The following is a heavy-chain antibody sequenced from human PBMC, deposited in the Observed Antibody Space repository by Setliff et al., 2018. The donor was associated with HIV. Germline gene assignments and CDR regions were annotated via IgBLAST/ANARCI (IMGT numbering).Heavy chain of an antibody. V-gene: IGHV3-23*05. CDR2: ISHNGTDT. CDR1: GFTFSSYW. CDR3: AKRRVSNIGPGDY. J-gene: IGHJ4*02. D-gene: IGHD3-16*02. Sequence: GGSLRLSCAASGFTFSSYWMNWVRQAPGKGLEWVSGISHNGTDTHYADSLKGRFAVSRDNSNNTLFLQMHNLRADDTAVYYCAKRRVSNIGPGDYWGQGTLVTVSS.